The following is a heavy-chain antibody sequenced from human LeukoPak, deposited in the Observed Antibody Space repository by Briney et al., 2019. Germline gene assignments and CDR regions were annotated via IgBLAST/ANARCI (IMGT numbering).Heavy chain of an antibody. CDR2: IYYSGST. V-gene: IGHV4-39*01. Sequence: PSETLSLTCTVSGGSISSRSYYWGWIRQPPGKGLEWIGSIYYSGSTYYNPSLKSRVTISVDTSKNQFFLKLSSVTAADTAVYYCARHEYSSSYFDYWGQETLVTVSS. CDR1: GGSISSRSYY. D-gene: IGHD6-6*01. J-gene: IGHJ4*02. CDR3: ARHEYSSSYFDY.